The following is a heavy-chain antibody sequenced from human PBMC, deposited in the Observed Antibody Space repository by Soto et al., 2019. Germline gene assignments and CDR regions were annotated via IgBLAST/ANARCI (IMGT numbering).Heavy chain of an antibody. J-gene: IGHJ6*02. CDR3: ARFRITIFYSYGLDV. V-gene: IGHV4-31*03. CDR1: GGSISSSGYY. CDR2: IFNNGTT. D-gene: IGHD3-3*01. Sequence: PSETLSLTCTVSGGSISSSGYYWSWIRQHPGTGLEWIGFIFNNGTTYYNSSLRSRLTISVDTSENQISLKLSSVTAADTAVYYCARFRITIFYSYGLDVWGPGTTVTVSS.